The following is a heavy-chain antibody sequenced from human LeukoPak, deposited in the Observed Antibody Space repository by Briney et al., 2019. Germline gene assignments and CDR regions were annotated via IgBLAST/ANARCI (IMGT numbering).Heavy chain of an antibody. CDR1: GGTFSSYA. CDR2: IIPILGIA. Sequence: SVTVSCKASGGTFSSYAISWVRQAPGQGLEWMGRIIPILGIANYAQKFQGRVTITADKSTSTAYMELSSLRSEDTAVYYCARSIGYCSGGSCYELVPFDPWGQGTLVTVSS. J-gene: IGHJ5*02. D-gene: IGHD2-15*01. CDR3: ARSIGYCSGGSCYELVPFDP. V-gene: IGHV1-69*04.